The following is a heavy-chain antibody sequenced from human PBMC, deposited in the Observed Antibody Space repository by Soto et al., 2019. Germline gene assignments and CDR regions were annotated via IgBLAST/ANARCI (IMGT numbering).Heavy chain of an antibody. CDR3: AREGIDYYDSSGFPGNYYYGMDV. CDR1: GGSISSYY. Sequence: PSETLSLTCSVSGGSISSYYWSWIRQPPGKGLERIGFINYSGSTNYNPSLKSRVTISVDTSKNQFSLKLSSVTAADTAVYYCAREGIDYYDSSGFPGNYYYGMDVWGQGTAVTVSS. D-gene: IGHD3-22*01. V-gene: IGHV4-59*01. J-gene: IGHJ6*02. CDR2: INYSGST.